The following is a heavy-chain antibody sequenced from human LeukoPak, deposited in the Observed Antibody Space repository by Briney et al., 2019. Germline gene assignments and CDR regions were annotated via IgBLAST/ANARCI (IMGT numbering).Heavy chain of an antibody. CDR3: ARHPIRYSSSWYTDY. Sequence: GESLKISCKGSGYSFTSYWIGWVRQMPGKGLEWMGIIYPGDSDTRYSPSFQGQVTISADKSISTAYLQWSSLKASDTAMYYYARHPIRYSSSWYTDYWGQGTLVTVSS. CDR1: GYSFTSYW. D-gene: IGHD6-13*01. V-gene: IGHV5-51*01. J-gene: IGHJ4*02. CDR2: IYPGDSDT.